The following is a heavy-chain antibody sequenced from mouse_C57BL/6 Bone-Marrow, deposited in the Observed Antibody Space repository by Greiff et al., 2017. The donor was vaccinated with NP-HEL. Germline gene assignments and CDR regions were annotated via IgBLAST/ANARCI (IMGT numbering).Heavy chain of an antibody. V-gene: IGHV1-80*01. CDR3: ARGAY. J-gene: IGHJ3*01. CDR1: GYAFSSYW. CDR2: IYPGDGET. Sequence: QVQLQQSGAELVKPGASVKISCKASGYAFSSYWLNWVKQRPGKGRGWIGQIYPGDGETNYNGKFKDKASLTADKSSSTAYMQLSSLTSEDSAVYFCARGAYWGQGTLVTVSA.